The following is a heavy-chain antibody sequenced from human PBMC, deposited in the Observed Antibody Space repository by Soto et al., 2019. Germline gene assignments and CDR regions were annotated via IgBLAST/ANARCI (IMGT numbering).Heavy chain of an antibody. D-gene: IGHD3-3*02. CDR1: GYSFSSYW. CDR2: IYPGDSNT. J-gene: IGHJ4*02. CDR3: TRQVLGGFGNDY. V-gene: IGHV5-51*01. Sequence: PGESLKISCKGFGYSFSSYWIGWVRQMPGKGLEWMGIIYPGDSNTRYSPSFQGQVTISADKSISSAYLQWSSLQASDTAIYYCTRQVLGGFGNDYWGQGTLVTVSS.